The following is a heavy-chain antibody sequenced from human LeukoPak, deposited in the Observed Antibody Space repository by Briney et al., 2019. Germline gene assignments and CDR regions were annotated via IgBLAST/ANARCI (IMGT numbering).Heavy chain of an antibody. CDR3: AREREPLPPDY. V-gene: IGHV1-69*04. D-gene: IGHD1-14*01. Sequence: LVKVSCKASGGTFSSYTISWVRQAPGQGLEWMGRIIPILGIANYAQKFQGRVTITADKSTSTAYMELSSLRSEDTAVYYCAREREPLPPDYWGQGTLVTVSS. CDR1: GGTFSSYT. CDR2: IIPILGIA. J-gene: IGHJ4*02.